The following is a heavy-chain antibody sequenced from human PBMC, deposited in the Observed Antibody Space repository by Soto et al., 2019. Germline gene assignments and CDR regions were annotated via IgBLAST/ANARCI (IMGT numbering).Heavy chain of an antibody. J-gene: IGHJ3*02. V-gene: IGHV4-34*01. D-gene: IGHD1-1*01. CDR2: MSHSGGT. Sequence: QVQLQQWGAGLLKPSETLSLTCAVYGGFVSSGSYYWSWIRQPPGKGLEWIGEMSHSGGTHFNRSLKSRVTISVDTSKNQFSLKMSSVTAADTALYYCARVERGTATTVVDAFDILGPGTMVTVSS. CDR3: ARVERGTATTVVDAFDI. CDR1: GGFVSSGSYY.